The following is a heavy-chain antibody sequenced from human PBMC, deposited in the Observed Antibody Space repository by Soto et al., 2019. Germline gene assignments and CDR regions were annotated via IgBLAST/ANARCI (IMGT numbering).Heavy chain of an antibody. CDR1: GFTFSSYG. J-gene: IGHJ4*02. V-gene: IGHV3-30*18. D-gene: IGHD1-26*01. CDR2: ISYDGSNK. CDR3: AKGAYSGSYFDY. Sequence: QVPLVESGGGVVQPGRSLRLSCAASGFTFSSYGMHWVRQAPGKGLEWVAIISYDGSNKYYADSVKGRFTISRDNSKNTLYLQMNSLRAEDTAVYYCAKGAYSGSYFDYWGQGTLVTVSS.